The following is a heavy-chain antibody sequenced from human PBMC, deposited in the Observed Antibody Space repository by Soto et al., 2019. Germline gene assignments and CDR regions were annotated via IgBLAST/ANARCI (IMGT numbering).Heavy chain of an antibody. CDR1: GGSISSSHW. D-gene: IGHD2-21*02. J-gene: IGHJ6*02. CDR3: VRDADETAIVPAPWLV. CDR2: IYHSGST. Sequence: NPSETLSLTCAVSGGSISSSHWWGWVRQAPGKGLEWIGEIYHSGSTNYNPSLKSRITMSVDKSKNQFSVNLSSVTAADTAVYYCVRDADETAIVPAPWLVWGRGTMVTVS. V-gene: IGHV4-4*02.